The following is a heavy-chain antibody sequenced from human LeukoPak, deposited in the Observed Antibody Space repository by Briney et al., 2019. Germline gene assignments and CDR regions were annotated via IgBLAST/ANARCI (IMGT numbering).Heavy chain of an antibody. V-gene: IGHV3-23*01. Sequence: GGSLRLSCAASGFTFTTYAMNWVRQAPGKGLEWDSGITGSGGSTEYADSVKGRFTISRDNSKNTLFLQMNSLRAEDTALYYCAKGSFIPYYYDSSGYIDYWGQGTLVTVSS. D-gene: IGHD3-22*01. J-gene: IGHJ4*02. CDR1: GFTFTTYA. CDR3: AKGSFIPYYYDSSGYIDY. CDR2: ITGSGGST.